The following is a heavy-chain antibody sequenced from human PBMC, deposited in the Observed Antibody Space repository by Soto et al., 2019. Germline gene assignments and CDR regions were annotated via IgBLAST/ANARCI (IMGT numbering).Heavy chain of an antibody. Sequence: EVQLVETGGGLIQPGGSLRLSCAASGFTVSSNYMSWVRQAPGKGLEWVSVIYSGGSTYYADSVKGRYTISRDHSKNTLYLQMTSLRAEDTAVYSCASGLLWFADVWGQGTTVTVSS. CDR3: ASGLLWFADV. J-gene: IGHJ6*02. D-gene: IGHD3-10*01. CDR2: IYSGGST. V-gene: IGHV3-53*02. CDR1: GFTVSSNY.